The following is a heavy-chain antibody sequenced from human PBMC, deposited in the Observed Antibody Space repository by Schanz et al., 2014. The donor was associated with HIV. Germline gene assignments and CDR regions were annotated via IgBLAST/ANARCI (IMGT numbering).Heavy chain of an antibody. D-gene: IGHD3-22*01. Sequence: VQLVESGGGVVQPGRSLRLSCAASGFTFRSYGMHWVRQAPGKGLECVASMSYDGRNEHYVDSVKGRFTISRDNSKNTLYLQMNSLRAEDTAVFYCAKDPSDREKAFDYWGQGTLVTVSS. CDR3: AKDPSDREKAFDY. CDR1: GFTFRSYG. CDR2: MSYDGRNE. J-gene: IGHJ4*02. V-gene: IGHV3-30*18.